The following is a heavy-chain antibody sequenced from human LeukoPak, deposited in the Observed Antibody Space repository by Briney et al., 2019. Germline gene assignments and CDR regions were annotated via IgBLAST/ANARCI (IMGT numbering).Heavy chain of an antibody. CDR1: GFTSRDYG. V-gene: IGHV3-49*03. Sequence: GGSLRLSCTTSGFTSRDYGMSWFRQAPGRGLEWVSFIRSKTYSGATDYAASVRGRFVISRDDSESIAYLQMNSLKTEDTGVYYCSRNPHPFCSGVHCPSDSWGQGTLVTVSP. D-gene: IGHD2-15*01. J-gene: IGHJ4*02. CDR2: IRSKTYSGAT. CDR3: SRNPHPFCSGVHCPSDS.